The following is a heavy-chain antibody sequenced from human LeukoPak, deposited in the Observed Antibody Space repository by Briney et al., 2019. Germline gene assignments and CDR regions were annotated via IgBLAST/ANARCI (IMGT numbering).Heavy chain of an antibody. CDR3: ARGVLVAVSNWFDP. V-gene: IGHV3-30-3*01. J-gene: IGHJ5*02. D-gene: IGHD6-19*01. CDR1: GFTFSSYA. CDR2: ISYDGNTK. Sequence: PGRSLRLSCAASGFTFSSYAMHWVRQAPGKGPEWVAVISYDGNTKYYTDSVKGRFTISRDNSENTLYLQMNRLRAEDTAVYYCARGVLVAVSNWFDPWGQGTLVTVSS.